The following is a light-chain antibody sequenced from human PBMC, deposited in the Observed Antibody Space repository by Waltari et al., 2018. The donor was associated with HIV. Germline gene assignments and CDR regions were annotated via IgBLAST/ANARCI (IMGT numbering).Light chain of an antibody. CDR3: SSYGDNIRVL. Sequence: QSALTQPPSASGSLGQSVTISCTGSSSDIGAYDSVSWFQQHPNNAPKLLLYEVSKRLSGVPDRFSGSRSGETAFLSVSGLQPDDTAAYFCSSYGDNIRVLFGGGTNLTVL. J-gene: IGLJ2*01. V-gene: IGLV2-8*01. CDR2: EVS. CDR1: SSDIGAYDS.